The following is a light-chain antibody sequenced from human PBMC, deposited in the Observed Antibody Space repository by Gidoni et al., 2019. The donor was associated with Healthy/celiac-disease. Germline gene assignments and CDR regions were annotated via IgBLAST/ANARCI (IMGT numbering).Light chain of an antibody. CDR3: QQYDNLLLT. CDR2: DAS. Sequence: DIQMTQSPSSLSASVGDRVTITCQASQDISNYLNWYQQKPGKAPKLLIYDASNLETGVPSRFSGSGSETDFTFTISSLQPEDIGTYYCQQYDNLLLTFXGGTKVEIK. CDR1: QDISNY. J-gene: IGKJ4*01. V-gene: IGKV1-33*01.